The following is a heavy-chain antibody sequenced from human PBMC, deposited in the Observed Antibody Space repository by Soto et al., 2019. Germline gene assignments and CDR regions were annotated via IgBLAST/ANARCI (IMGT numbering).Heavy chain of an antibody. D-gene: IGHD2-2*01. CDR1: GYTFTSYG. CDR3: ARGELVVPAAASDQYYYYYYMDV. CDR2: INPSGGST. V-gene: IGHV1-46*01. J-gene: IGHJ6*03. Sequence: ASVKVSCKASGYTFTSYGISWVRQAPGQGLEWMGIINPSGGSTSYAQKFQGRVTMTRDTSTSTVYMELSSLRSEDTAVYYCARGELVVPAAASDQYYYYYYMDVWGKGTTVTVSS.